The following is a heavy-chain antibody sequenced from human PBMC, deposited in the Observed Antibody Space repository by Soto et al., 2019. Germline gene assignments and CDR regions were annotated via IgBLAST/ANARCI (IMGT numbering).Heavy chain of an antibody. Sequence: ITLKESGPTLVNPTQTLTLTCSFSGFSLRSSGVGVGWIRQPPGKALEWLALIYWDDDKRYSPSLKSRLAITKDTSKNQVVLTMTNMDPVDTSTYYCAHNDDYHTSAHYQSWGKGTLVTVSS. CDR3: AHNDDYHTSAHYQS. CDR2: IYWDDDK. D-gene: IGHD3-22*01. CDR1: GFSLRSSGVG. V-gene: IGHV2-5*02. J-gene: IGHJ4*02.